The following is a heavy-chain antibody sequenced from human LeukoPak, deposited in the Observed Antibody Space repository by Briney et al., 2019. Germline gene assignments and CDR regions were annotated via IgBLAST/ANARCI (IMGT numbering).Heavy chain of an antibody. CDR2: IYSSGST. CDR3: ARDLWLRGSPDY. V-gene: IGHV4-59*01. J-gene: IGHJ4*02. Sequence: SETLSLTCTVSGGSISNYYWSWIRQPPGKGLEWIGYIYSSGSTNYNPSLKSRVTISVDTSKIQFSLKLSSVTAADTAVYYCARDLWLRGSPDYWGQGTLVTVSS. D-gene: IGHD3-10*01. CDR1: GGSISNYY.